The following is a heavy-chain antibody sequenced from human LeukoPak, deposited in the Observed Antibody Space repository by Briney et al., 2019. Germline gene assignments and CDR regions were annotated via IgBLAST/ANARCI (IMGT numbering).Heavy chain of an antibody. V-gene: IGHV4-30-4*01. D-gene: IGHD2-15*01. J-gene: IGHJ3*02. CDR3: ARYSNAFDI. CDR1: GGSISSGDYC. CDR2: IYYSGST. Sequence: SETLSLTCTVSGGSISSGDYCWSWVRQPPGKGLEWIGYIYYSGSTYYNPSLKSRVTISVDTSKNQFSLKLSSVTPADTAVYYCARYSNAFDIWGQGTMVTVSS.